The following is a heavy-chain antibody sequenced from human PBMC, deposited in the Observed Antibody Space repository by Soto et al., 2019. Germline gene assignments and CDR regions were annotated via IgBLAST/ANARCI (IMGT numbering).Heavy chain of an antibody. Sequence: GGSLSLSYKATGFTFDGFPMTWVRQAPGKGLQWVAAISGSGHTITYADSVTGRFTISRDNSKDTLYLQMNSLRHEDSAIYFCARDDPFDLWGQGTQVTVSS. CDR2: ISGSGHTI. CDR3: ARDDPFDL. V-gene: IGHV3-23*01. J-gene: IGHJ4*02. CDR1: GFTFDGFP.